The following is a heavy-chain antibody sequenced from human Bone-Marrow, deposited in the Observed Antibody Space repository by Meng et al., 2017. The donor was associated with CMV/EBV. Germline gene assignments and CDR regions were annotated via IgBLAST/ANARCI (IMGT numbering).Heavy chain of an antibody. V-gene: IGHV3-74*01. CDR3: ARANNHAMDV. CDR2: INSDGSST. J-gene: IGHJ6*02. D-gene: IGHD1/OR15-1a*01. CDR1: GFSVSSYW. Sequence: GGSLRLSCAASGFSVSSYWMHWVRQAPGKGLVWVSRINSDGSSTTYADPVKGRFTFSRDNAKNTLYLQMNSLRAEDTAVYYCARANNHAMDVWGQGTTVNVSS.